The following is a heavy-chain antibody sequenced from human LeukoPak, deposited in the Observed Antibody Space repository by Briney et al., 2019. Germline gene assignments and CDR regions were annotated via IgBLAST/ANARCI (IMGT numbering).Heavy chain of an antibody. CDR1: GFTFSSYE. CDR3: ARESFAARWD. J-gene: IGHJ4*02. CDR2: ISSSGSTI. Sequence: GGSLRLSCAASGFTFSSYEMNWVRQAPGKGLEWVSYISSSGSTIYYADSVKGRFTISRDNANNSLYLQMNSLTAEDTAVYYCARESFAARWDWGQGTLVTVSS. D-gene: IGHD6-6*01. V-gene: IGHV3-48*03.